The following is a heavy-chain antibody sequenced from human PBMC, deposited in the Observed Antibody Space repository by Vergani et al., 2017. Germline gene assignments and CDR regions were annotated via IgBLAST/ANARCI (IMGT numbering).Heavy chain of an antibody. J-gene: IGHJ5*02. CDR2: ISSSSYI. V-gene: IGHV3-21*01. Sequence: EVQLVESGGGLVKPGGSLRLSCAASGFTFSSYSMNWVRQAPGKGLEWVSSISSSSYIYYADSVKGRFTISRDNAKNSLYLQMNSLRAEDTAVYYCARGLPGIAAAGTYWFDPWGQGTLVTVSS. CDR1: GFTFSSYS. CDR3: ARGLPGIAAAGTYWFDP. D-gene: IGHD6-13*01.